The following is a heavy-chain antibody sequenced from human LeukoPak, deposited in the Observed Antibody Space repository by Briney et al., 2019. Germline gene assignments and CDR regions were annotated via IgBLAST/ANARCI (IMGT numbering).Heavy chain of an antibody. J-gene: IGHJ5*02. CDR1: GGSFSGYY. D-gene: IGHD2-15*01. CDR2: INHSGST. CDR3: ARGGKGDGYCSGGSCDQRNWFET. Sequence: PSETLSLTCAVDGGSFSGYYWSWIRQPPGKGLEWIGEINHSGSTNYNPSLKSRVTISVDTSKNQFSLKLSSVTAADTAVYYWARGGKGDGYCSGGSCDQRNWFETWGQGTQVTVSS. V-gene: IGHV4-34*01.